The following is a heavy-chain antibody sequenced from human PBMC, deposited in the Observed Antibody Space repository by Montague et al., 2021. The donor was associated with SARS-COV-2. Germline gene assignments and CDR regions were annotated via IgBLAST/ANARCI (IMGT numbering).Heavy chain of an antibody. V-gene: IGHV4-39*07. Sequence: SETLSLTCTVSGGSFSSSNYYWGWIRQPPGKELEWIGNMYYSGSTYYNPSLKSRVTISIDTTKNQFFLKLISVTAADTAVYYCARDDIVLQGVTKGMDVWGQVTTVTVSS. CDR1: GGSFSSSNYY. CDR2: MYYSGST. CDR3: ARDDIVLQGVTKGMDV. J-gene: IGHJ6*02. D-gene: IGHD3-10*01.